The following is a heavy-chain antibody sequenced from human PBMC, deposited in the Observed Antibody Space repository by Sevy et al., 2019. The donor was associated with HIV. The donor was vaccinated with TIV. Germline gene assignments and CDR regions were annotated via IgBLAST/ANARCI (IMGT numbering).Heavy chain of an antibody. CDR3: ARDPYAYYGMDV. Sequence: GGSLRLSCAASGFTFSSYSMNWVRQAPGKGLEWVSSISSSSSYIYYADSVKGRFTISRDNAKNLLYLQMNSLRAEDTAVYYCARDPYAYYGMDVWGQGTTVTVSS. V-gene: IGHV3-21*01. CDR1: GFTFSSYS. J-gene: IGHJ6*02. CDR2: ISSSSSYI.